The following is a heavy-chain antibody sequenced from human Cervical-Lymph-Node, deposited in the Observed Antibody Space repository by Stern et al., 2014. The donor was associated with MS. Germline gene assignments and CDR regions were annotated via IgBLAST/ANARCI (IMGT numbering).Heavy chain of an antibody. Sequence: EVQLLESGGGLVQPGGSLRLSCAASGFTFSTYAFSWVRQAQGTGLEWVSSISDSGVYTYYADSVKGRFTISRDNSKSMLYLEMQSLRAEDAAVYHCAKDLGRGVVVVPLYGLDVWGQGTTVTVSS. CDR3: AKDLGRGVVVVPLYGLDV. J-gene: IGHJ6*02. D-gene: IGHD2-2*01. V-gene: IGHV3-23*01. CDR1: GFTFSTYA. CDR2: ISDSGVYT.